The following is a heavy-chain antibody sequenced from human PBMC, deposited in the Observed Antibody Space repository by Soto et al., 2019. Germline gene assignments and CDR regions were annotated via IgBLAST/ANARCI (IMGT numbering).Heavy chain of an antibody. V-gene: IGHV3-23*01. CDR2: ISGSGGST. CDR3: AKVNGDPSLYYYYMDV. D-gene: IGHD4-17*01. J-gene: IGHJ6*03. Sequence: GGSLRLSCAASGFTFSSYAMSWVRQAPGKGLEWVSAISGSGGSTYYADSVKGRFTISRDNSKNTLYLQMNSLRAEDTAVYYCAKVNGDPSLYYYYMDVWGKGTTVTVSS. CDR1: GFTFSSYA.